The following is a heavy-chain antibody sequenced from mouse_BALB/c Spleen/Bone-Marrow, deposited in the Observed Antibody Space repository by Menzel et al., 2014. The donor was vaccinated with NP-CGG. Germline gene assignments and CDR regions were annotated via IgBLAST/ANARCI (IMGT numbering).Heavy chain of an antibody. J-gene: IGHJ3*01. CDR3: VCGNYYLAY. CDR1: GYTFTRYW. D-gene: IGHD2-1*01. CDR2: INPSTGYT. Sequence: VKLVESGAELAKPGASVKMSCKASGYTFTRYWMHWVKQRPGQGLEWIGYINPSTGYTEYNQKFKDKATLTADESSSTAYMQLSSLTSEDSAVYYCVCGNYYLAYWGQGTLVTVSA. V-gene: IGHV1-7*01.